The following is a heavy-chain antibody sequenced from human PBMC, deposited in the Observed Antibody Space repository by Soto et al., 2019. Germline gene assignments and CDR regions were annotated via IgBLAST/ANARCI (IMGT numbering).Heavy chain of an antibody. Sequence: QVQLVESGGGVVQPGRSLSLSCAASGFTFSNYAILWVRQAPGKGLEWVSVIWSDGSNKYYTDSVKGRFTISRDNSKNTVHLQMNSLRAEDTAVYYCARDQTGSYPYNWFDPWGQGTLVTVSS. J-gene: IGHJ5*02. D-gene: IGHD1-26*01. CDR2: IWSDGSNK. CDR3: ARDQTGSYPYNWFDP. CDR1: GFTFSNYA. V-gene: IGHV3-33*01.